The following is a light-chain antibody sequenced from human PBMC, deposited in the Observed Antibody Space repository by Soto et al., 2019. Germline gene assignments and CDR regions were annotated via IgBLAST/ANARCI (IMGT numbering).Light chain of an antibody. CDR1: SSDVGGYNY. V-gene: IGLV2-14*01. CDR2: DVS. J-gene: IGLJ2*01. Sequence: QSALTQPASVSGSPGQSITISCTGTSSDVGGYNYVSRYQQHPGKAPKLMIYDVSNRPSGVSNRFSGSKSGNTASLAISGLQAEDESDYYCSSNTSSILFGGGTKLTVL. CDR3: SSNTSSIL.